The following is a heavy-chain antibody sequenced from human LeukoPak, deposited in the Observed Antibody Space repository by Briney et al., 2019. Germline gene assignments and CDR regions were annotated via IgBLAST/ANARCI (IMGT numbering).Heavy chain of an antibody. J-gene: IGHJ4*02. Sequence: PGGSLRLSCVASGFTFNNYSMNWVRQAPGKGLEWVSSISSRSTYIYYADSVKGRFTISRDNAKNSLYLQMNSLRAEDTAVYYCARGGSGSSGDYWGQGTLVTVSS. CDR3: ARGGSGSSGDY. CDR2: ISSRSTYI. CDR1: GFTFNNYS. D-gene: IGHD3-10*01. V-gene: IGHV3-21*01.